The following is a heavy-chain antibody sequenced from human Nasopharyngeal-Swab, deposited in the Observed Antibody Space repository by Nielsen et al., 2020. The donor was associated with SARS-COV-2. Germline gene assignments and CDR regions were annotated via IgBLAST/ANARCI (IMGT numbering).Heavy chain of an antibody. Sequence: WVRQAPGQGLEWMGWINTNTGNPTYAQGFTGRFVFSLDTSVSTAYLQISSLKAEDTAVYYCALRDSGIAVAGRGGFDYWGQGTLVTVS. V-gene: IGHV7-4-1*02. CDR2: INTNTGNP. D-gene: IGHD6-19*01. CDR3: ALRDSGIAVAGRGGFDY. J-gene: IGHJ4*02.